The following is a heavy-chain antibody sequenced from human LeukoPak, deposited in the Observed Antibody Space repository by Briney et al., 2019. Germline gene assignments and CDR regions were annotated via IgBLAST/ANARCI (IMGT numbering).Heavy chain of an antibody. CDR2: INPSGGGT. Sequence: GASVKVSCKASGYTFTCKYMHWVRQAPGQGLEWMGIINPSGGGTRYAQKFQGRVTMSRDTSTSTVYMELSRLISDDTAVYYCARDQSFMIPFGGVFAYFFDYWGQGTLVTVSS. V-gene: IGHV1-46*01. CDR1: GYTFTCKY. D-gene: IGHD3-16*02. CDR3: ARDQSFMIPFGGVFAYFFDY. J-gene: IGHJ4*02.